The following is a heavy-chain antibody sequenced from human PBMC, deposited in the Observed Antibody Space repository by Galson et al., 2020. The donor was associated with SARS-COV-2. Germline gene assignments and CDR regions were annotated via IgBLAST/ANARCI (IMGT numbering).Heavy chain of an antibody. J-gene: IGHJ4*02. CDR2: IYLSGST. D-gene: IGHD5-12*01. CDR3: ASGSWLHL. V-gene: IGHV4-59*01. CDR1: GASISNYD. Sequence: SQTLSLTCSVSGASISNYDWSWIRQSPGRGLEYIGCIYLSGSTNYNPSLKSRVTISVDTTKNQFSLKLNSVTAADTAVYYCASGSWLHLWGQGSLVTVSS.